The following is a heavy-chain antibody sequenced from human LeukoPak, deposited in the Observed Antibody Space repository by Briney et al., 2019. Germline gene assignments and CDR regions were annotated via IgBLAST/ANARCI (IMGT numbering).Heavy chain of an antibody. D-gene: IGHD2-2*01. J-gene: IGHJ5*02. Sequence: PGGSLRLSCAASGFTFSTYAMSWVRQAPGKGLEWVSAISGSGGSTYYADSVKGRFTISRDNSKSTLYLQMNSLRAEDTAVYYCAKDGGFIVVVPAASFDPWGQGTLVTVSS. CDR1: GFTFSTYA. V-gene: IGHV3-23*01. CDR2: ISGSGGST. CDR3: AKDGGFIVVVPAASFDP.